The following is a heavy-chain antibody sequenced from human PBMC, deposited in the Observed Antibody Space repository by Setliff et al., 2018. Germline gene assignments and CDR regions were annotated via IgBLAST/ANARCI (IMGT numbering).Heavy chain of an antibody. CDR1: GHSIGSDSY. Sequence: SETLSLTCAVSGHSIGSDSYWGWIRQSPGKGLEWIGSLYRTANTYYNPAVRSRVTISPDTSKNQFSLKLTSVTAADTAVYYCARYNSSAACFDLWGPGTLVTVSS. V-gene: IGHV4-38-2*01. CDR3: ARYNSSAACFDL. CDR2: LYRTANT. J-gene: IGHJ5*02. D-gene: IGHD1-20*01.